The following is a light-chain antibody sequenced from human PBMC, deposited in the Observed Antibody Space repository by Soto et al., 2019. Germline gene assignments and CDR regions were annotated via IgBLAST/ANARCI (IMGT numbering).Light chain of an antibody. CDR1: QTVRRIY. V-gene: IGKV3-20*01. J-gene: IGKJ1*01. CDR3: QPYGSSPWT. Sequence: ETVMTKSPGTLSLSPGGRATLSCRASQTVRRIYLAWYHQRRGQAPRLLIYNGSSMATGIPDRFSGSGSGTDFTLTISTLEPKDFAVYYCQPYGSSPWTFGQGTVIEIK. CDR2: NGS.